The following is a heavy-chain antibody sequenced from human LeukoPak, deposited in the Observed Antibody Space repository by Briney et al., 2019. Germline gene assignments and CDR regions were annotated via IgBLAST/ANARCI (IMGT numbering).Heavy chain of an antibody. D-gene: IGHD3-22*01. J-gene: IGHJ5*02. Sequence: SESLSLTCVVSGDSISSSNWWNWVRQPPGKGLAWIGEIYHSGITNYNPSLKSRVTISVEKSKNQFSLKLTSVTAADTAVYYCARQMYYFDSSGSYRGWFDPWGQGTLVTVSS. CDR1: GDSISSSNW. V-gene: IGHV4-4*02. CDR3: ARQMYYFDSSGSYRGWFDP. CDR2: IYHSGIT.